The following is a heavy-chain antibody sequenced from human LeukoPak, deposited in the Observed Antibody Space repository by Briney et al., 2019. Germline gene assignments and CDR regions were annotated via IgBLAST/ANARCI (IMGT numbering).Heavy chain of an antibody. D-gene: IGHD5-18*01. CDR2: MNPNSGHT. CDR3: TRNTAGARYFQR. Sequence: ASVKVSCEASGSTSTSYDINWVRQATGQGLEWMGWMNPNSGHTGYAQKFQGRVTMTRNTSVSTAYMELSSLTSEDTAVYYCTRNTAGARYFQRWGQGTLVTVSS. CDR1: GSTSTSYD. V-gene: IGHV1-8*01. J-gene: IGHJ1*01.